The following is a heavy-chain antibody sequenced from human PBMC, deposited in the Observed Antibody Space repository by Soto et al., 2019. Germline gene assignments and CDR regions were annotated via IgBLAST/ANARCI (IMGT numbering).Heavy chain of an antibody. V-gene: IGHV3-66*01. CDR3: ARESGYDPNYFDY. J-gene: IGHJ4*02. CDR1: GFTVSSNY. D-gene: IGHD5-12*01. CDR2: IYSGGST. Sequence: GGSLRLSCAASGFTVSSNYMSWVRQAPGKGLEWVSVIYSGGSTYYADSVKGRFTISRDNSKNTLYLQMNSLRAEDTAVYYCARESGYDPNYFDYWGQGTLVTVSS.